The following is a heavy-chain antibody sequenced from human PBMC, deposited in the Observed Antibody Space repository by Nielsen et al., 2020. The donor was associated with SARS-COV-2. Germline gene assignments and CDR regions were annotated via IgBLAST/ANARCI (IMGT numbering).Heavy chain of an antibody. J-gene: IGHJ6*02. CDR2: IRTRSNRYTT. CDR1: GFTFSVTA. V-gene: IGHV3-73*01. Sequence: GGSLRLSCKTSGFTFSVTAMHWVRQAPGKGLEWVGRIRTRSNRYTTSYAASLEGRFTISRDDSKDTVYLQMSGLATEDTAVYYCARMRYGLDVWGQGTSVTVSS. CDR3: ARMRYGLDV.